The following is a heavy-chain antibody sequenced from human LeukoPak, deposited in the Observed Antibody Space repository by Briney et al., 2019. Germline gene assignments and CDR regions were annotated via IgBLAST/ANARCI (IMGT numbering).Heavy chain of an antibody. CDR1: GFTFYDYA. Sequence: GGSLRLSCAASGFTFYDYAMHWVRQAPGESLGWVSGISWNSGSIGYADSVKGRFTISRDNAKNSLYLQMNSLRAEDTALYYCAKDLWGLGYFDYWGQGTLVTVSS. CDR2: ISWNSGSI. D-gene: IGHD7-27*01. V-gene: IGHV3-9*01. CDR3: AKDLWGLGYFDY. J-gene: IGHJ4*02.